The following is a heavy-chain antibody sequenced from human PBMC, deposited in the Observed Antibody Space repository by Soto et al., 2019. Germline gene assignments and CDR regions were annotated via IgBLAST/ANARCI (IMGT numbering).Heavy chain of an antibody. V-gene: IGHV1-46*01. J-gene: IGHJ4*02. CDR3: ARSPVGGYYDSSGYNDY. Sequence: ASVKVSCKASGYTFTSYYMHWVLQAPGQGLEWMGIINPSGGSTSYAQKFQGRVTMTRDTSTSTVYMELSSLRSEDTAVYYCARSPVGGYYDSSGYNDYWGQGTLVTVSS. CDR2: INPSGGST. D-gene: IGHD3-22*01. CDR1: GYTFTSYY.